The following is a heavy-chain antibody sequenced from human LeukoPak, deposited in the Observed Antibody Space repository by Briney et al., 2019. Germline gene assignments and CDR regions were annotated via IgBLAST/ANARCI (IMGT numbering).Heavy chain of an antibody. J-gene: IGHJ4*02. V-gene: IGHV3-23*01. CDR2: ISGSGGST. Sequence: GGSLRLSCAASGFTSSSYAMSWVRQAPGKGLEWVSAISGSGGSTYYADSVKGRFTISRDNSTNTLYLQMNSRRAEDTAVYYCACIAAAGTSDYWGQGTLVTVSS. CDR3: ACIAAAGTSDY. CDR1: GFTSSSYA. D-gene: IGHD6-13*01.